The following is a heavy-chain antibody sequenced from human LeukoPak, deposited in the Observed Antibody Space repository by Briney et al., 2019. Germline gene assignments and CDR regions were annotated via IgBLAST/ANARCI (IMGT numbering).Heavy chain of an antibody. CDR2: INHSGST. Sequence: SETLSLTCAVYGGSFSGYYWSWIRQPPGKGLEWIGEINHSGSTNYNPSLKSRVTISVDTSKNQFSLKLSSVTAADTAVYYCARDLTATTAPAWFDPWGQGTLVTVSS. J-gene: IGHJ5*02. D-gene: IGHD4-17*01. V-gene: IGHV4-34*01. CDR1: GGSFSGYY. CDR3: ARDLTATTAPAWFDP.